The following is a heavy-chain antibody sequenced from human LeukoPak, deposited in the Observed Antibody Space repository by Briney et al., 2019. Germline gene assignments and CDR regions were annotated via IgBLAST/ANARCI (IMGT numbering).Heavy chain of an antibody. CDR1: GGSISSDY. D-gene: IGHD3-3*01. Sequence: SETLSLTCTVSGGSISSDYWSWIRQPPGKGLEYIGFIYSSGTSNYNPSLESRVTMSVDTSKIQLSLKLRSVTAADTAVYYCARGMYDLQLGAWFDPWGRGTLVTVSS. J-gene: IGHJ5*02. V-gene: IGHV4-59*01. CDR3: ARGMYDLQLGAWFDP. CDR2: IYSSGTS.